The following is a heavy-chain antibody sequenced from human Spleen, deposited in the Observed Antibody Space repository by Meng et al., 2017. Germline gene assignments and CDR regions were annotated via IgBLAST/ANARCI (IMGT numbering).Heavy chain of an antibody. CDR3: ARVTTVTSFDY. D-gene: IGHD4-11*01. J-gene: IGHJ4*02. V-gene: IGHV4-30-4*01. CDR2: IFYSGNT. Sequence: QVQLQESGPGLVKPSQTLSLTCTVSGGSISSGDYYWSWIRQPPGKGLEWIGYIFYSGNTKYNPSLKSRVSISVDMSKNLFSLRLSSVTAADTAVYFCARVTTVTSFDYWGQGTLVTVSS. CDR1: GGSISSGDYY.